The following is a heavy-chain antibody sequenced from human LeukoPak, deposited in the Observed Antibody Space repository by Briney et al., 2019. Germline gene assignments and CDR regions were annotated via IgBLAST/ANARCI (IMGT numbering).Heavy chain of an antibody. J-gene: IGHJ3*02. CDR1: GFTFSSYG. D-gene: IGHD3-22*01. CDR3: ARDGEVVYYYDSSGAFDI. V-gene: IGHV3-30*02. Sequence: GGSLRLSCAASGFTFSSYGMHWVRQAPGKGLEWVAFIRYDGSNKYYADSVKGRFTISRDNSKNTLYLQMNSLRAEDTAVYYCARDGEVVYYYDSSGAFDIWGQGTMVTVSS. CDR2: IRYDGSNK.